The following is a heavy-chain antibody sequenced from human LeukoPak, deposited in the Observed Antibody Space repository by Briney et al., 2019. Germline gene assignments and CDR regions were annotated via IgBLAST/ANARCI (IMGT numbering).Heavy chain of an antibody. D-gene: IGHD3-3*01. J-gene: IGHJ3*02. CDR3: ARISHYDFWSGYYGPDDAFDI. CDR1: RGSISSYY. CDR2: IYYSGST. Sequence: PSETLSLTCTVSRGSISSYYWSWIRQPPGKGLEWIGYIYYSGSTNYNPSLKSRVTISVDTSKNQFSLKLSSVTAADTAVYCCARISHYDFWSGYYGPDDAFDIWGQGTMVTVSS. V-gene: IGHV4-59*01.